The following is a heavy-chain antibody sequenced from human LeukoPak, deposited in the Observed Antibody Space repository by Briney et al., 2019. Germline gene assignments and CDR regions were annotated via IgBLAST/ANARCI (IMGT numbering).Heavy chain of an antibody. J-gene: IGHJ4*02. V-gene: IGHV3-64D*06. CDR1: GFTFSSYA. CDR3: VKVTRGHRVVPAAPLDY. CDR2: ISSNGGST. D-gene: IGHD2-2*01. Sequence: PGGSLRLSCSASGFTFSSYAVHWVRPAPGRGLAYVAAISSNGGSTYYPDFVKGRFTISRDNSKNTLYLQMSSLRAEDTAVYYCVKVTRGHRVVPAAPLDYWGQGTLVTVSS.